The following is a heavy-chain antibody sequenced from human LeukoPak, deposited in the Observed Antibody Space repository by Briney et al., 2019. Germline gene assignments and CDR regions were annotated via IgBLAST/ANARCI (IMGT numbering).Heavy chain of an antibody. CDR2: IYRSGTT. D-gene: IGHD1-14*01. Sequence: SGTLSLTCAVSGGSISSSNWWTWVRQPPGKGLEWIGEIYRSGTTNYNPSLKSRVTISVDTSKNQFSLKLSSVTAADTAVYYCARDTEVGDNWFDPWGQGTLVTVSS. J-gene: IGHJ5*02. CDR3: ARDTEVGDNWFDP. V-gene: IGHV4-4*02. CDR1: GGSISSSNW.